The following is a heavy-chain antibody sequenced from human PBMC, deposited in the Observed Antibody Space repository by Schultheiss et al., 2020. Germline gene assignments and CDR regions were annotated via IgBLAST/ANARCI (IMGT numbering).Heavy chain of an antibody. CDR2: IYPGDSDT. J-gene: IGHJ6*02. V-gene: IGHV5-51*01. D-gene: IGHD2-15*01. CDR1: GYSFTSYW. Sequence: GGSLRLSCKGSGYSFTSYWIGWVRQMPGKGLEWMGIIYPGDSDTRYSPSFQGQVTISADKSISTAYLQWSSLKASDTAMYYCVRLPEGYCSGGSCYLLGMDVWGQGTTVTVSS. CDR3: VRLPEGYCSGGSCYLLGMDV.